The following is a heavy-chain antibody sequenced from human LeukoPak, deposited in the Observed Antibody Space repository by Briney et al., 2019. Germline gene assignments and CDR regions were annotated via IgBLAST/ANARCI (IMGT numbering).Heavy chain of an antibody. V-gene: IGHV1-46*01. CDR3: ARDGRATMGLGFDY. J-gene: IGHJ4*02. D-gene: IGHD3-10*01. Sequence: ASVKVSCTASGYTFTNYYMHWVRQAPGQGLEWMGIIHPSAGSTSYAQKFHGRVTMTRDTSTGTVYMDLSSLRSEDTAVYYCARDGRATMGLGFDYWGQGTLVTVSS. CDR1: GYTFTNYY. CDR2: IHPSAGST.